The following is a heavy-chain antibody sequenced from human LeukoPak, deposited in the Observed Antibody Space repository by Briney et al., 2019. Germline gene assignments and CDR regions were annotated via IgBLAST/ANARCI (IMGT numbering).Heavy chain of an antibody. CDR1: GYTFTCYY. V-gene: IGHV1-2*04. J-gene: IGHJ4*02. D-gene: IGHD5-18*01. Sequence: ASVKVSCKASGYTFTCYYMHWVRQAPGQGLEWMGWINPNSGGTNYAQKFQGWVTMTRDTSISTAYMELSRLRSDDTAVYYCARDKGYSYGYLYWGQGTLVTVSS. CDR2: INPNSGGT. CDR3: ARDKGYSYGYLY.